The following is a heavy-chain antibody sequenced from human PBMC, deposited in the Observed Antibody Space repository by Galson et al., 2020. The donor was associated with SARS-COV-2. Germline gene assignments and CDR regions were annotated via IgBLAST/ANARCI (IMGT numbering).Heavy chain of an antibody. CDR2: IWYDGSNK. CDR1: GFTFRSYG. J-gene: IGHJ4*02. Sequence: QTGGSLRLSCAASGFTFRSYGMHWVRQAPGKGLEWVAVIWYDGSNKYYADAVNGRFTISRDNSKNTLYLQMNSLRAEDTAVYYCARDARGGMATWLDYWGQGTLVTVSS. CDR3: ARDARGGMATWLDY. D-gene: IGHD5-12*01. V-gene: IGHV3-33*01.